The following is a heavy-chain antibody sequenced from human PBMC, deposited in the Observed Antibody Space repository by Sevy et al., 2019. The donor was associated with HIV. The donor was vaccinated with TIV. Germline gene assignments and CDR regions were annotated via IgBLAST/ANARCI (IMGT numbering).Heavy chain of an antibody. J-gene: IGHJ4*02. V-gene: IGHV3-21*01. CDR3: ARGDYYGSLYYFDY. D-gene: IGHD3-10*01. Sequence: GGSLRLSCAASGFTFSNYFMNWVRQAPGKGLEWVSSISSGSSYIFYAGSLKGRFTISRDNAKNSLYLHMNSMRDEDTAVYYCARGDYYGSLYYFDYWGPGTLVTVSS. CDR1: GFTFSNYF. CDR2: ISSGSSYI.